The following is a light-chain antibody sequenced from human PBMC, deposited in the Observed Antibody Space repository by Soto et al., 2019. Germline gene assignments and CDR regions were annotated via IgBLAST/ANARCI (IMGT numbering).Light chain of an antibody. V-gene: IGKV3-15*01. CDR1: QSVGSD. CDR3: QQYFNWPLTWT. CDR2: GAS. Sequence: EIVMTQSPATLSVSPGERATLSCRASQSVGSDLAWYQQKPGQAPRLVVYGASTRATGVPARFSGSGSGIEFTLTISSLQSEDSAFYYCQQYFNWPLTWTFGPGTKVDIK. J-gene: IGKJ3*01.